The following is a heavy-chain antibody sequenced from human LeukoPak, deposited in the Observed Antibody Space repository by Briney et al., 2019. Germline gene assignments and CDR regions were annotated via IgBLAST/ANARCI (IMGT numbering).Heavy chain of an antibody. CDR2: IRASGGGT. J-gene: IGHJ3*02. D-gene: IGHD4-17*01. CDR1: GFTFSNYA. V-gene: IGHV3-23*01. CDR3: ARDPNGDYIGAFDI. Sequence: GGSLRLSCAASGFTFSNYAMIWVRRAPGKGLEWVSAIRASGGGTYYADSVKGRFTISRDNSKNTLYVQMNSLRAEDTAAYYCARDPNGDYIGAFDIWGQGTMVTVSS.